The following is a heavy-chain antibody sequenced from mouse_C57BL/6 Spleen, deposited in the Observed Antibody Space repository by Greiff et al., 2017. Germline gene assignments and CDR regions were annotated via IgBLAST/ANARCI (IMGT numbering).Heavy chain of an antibody. Sequence: QVQLQQSGAELARPGASVKLSCKASGYTFTSYGISWVKQRTGQGLEWIGEIYPRSGNTYYNEKFKGKATLTADKSSSTAYMELRSLTSEDSAVFFCARSEERYYFDYWGQGTTLTVSS. CDR3: ARSEERYYFDY. CDR1: GYTFTSYG. J-gene: IGHJ2*01. V-gene: IGHV1-81*01. CDR2: IYPRSGNT.